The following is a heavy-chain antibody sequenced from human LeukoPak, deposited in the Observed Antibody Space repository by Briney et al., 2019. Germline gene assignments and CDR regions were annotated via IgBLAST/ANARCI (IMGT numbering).Heavy chain of an antibody. Sequence: GGALRLSCAASGFAYSSYAMSWVRQAQGKGLEWVSAISGSGGSTYYADSVKGRFTISRDNSKNTLYLQMNSLRAEDTAVYYCTGGPGYWGQGTLVTVSS. J-gene: IGHJ4*02. CDR3: TGGPGY. CDR1: GFAYSSYA. V-gene: IGHV3-23*01. D-gene: IGHD2-15*01. CDR2: ISGSGGST.